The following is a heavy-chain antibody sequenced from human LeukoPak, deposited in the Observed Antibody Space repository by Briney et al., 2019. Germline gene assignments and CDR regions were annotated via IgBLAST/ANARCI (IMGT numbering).Heavy chain of an antibody. Sequence: SGPTLVKPTQTLTLTCTFSGVSVSTRGVGVGWIGQPPGKALEWLTLIFWDYDRHYSPSLKTRLTITKDTSKNQVVLTMTNMDPVDTATYFCAHNFYGDYIDYWGQGTLVTVSS. CDR1: GVSVSTRGVG. V-gene: IGHV2-5*02. D-gene: IGHD4-17*01. CDR3: AHNFYGDYIDY. CDR2: IFWDYDR. J-gene: IGHJ4*02.